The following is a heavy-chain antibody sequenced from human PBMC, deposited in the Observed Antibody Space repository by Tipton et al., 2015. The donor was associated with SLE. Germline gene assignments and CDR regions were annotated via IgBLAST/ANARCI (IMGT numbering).Heavy chain of an antibody. D-gene: IGHD7-27*01. Sequence: SLRLSCAASGFTFDTYAMHWVRQAPGKGLEWVTVISYDGSYKYYADSVKGRFTISRDNSKSSLYLQMNSLRAEDSAVYYCARDSLPGGYFFDYWGQGTLVTVSS. J-gene: IGHJ4*02. CDR2: ISYDGSYK. CDR1: GFTFDTYA. V-gene: IGHV3-30-3*01. CDR3: ARDSLPGGYFFDY.